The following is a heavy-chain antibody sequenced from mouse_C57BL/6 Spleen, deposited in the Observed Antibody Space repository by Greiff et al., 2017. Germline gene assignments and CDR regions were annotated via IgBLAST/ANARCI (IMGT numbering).Heavy chain of an antibody. V-gene: IGHV1-42*01. CDR1: GYSFTGYY. Sequence: VQLQQSGPELVKPGASVKISCKASGYSFTGYYMNWVKQSPEKSLEWIGEINPSTGGTTYNQKFKAKATLTLDKSSSTAYMQLKSLTSEDSAVYYCARIYYGSSPWFAYWGQGTLVTVSA. CDR2: INPSTGGT. D-gene: IGHD1-1*01. J-gene: IGHJ3*01. CDR3: ARIYYGSSPWFAY.